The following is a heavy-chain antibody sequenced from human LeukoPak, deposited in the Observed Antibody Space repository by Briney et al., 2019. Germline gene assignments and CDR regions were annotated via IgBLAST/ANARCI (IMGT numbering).Heavy chain of an antibody. V-gene: IGHV3-21*01. D-gene: IGHD3-9*01. J-gene: IGHJ4*02. CDR3: ARDFYLDYDVLTGYYDQ. CDR2: ISSSSTYI. Sequence: GGSLRLSCPASGFSFSSYSMTWVRQAPGKGLEWVSCISSSSTYIYFADSVKGRFTISRDNSKNSLYLQMNSLRAEDTAVYFCARDFYLDYDVLTGYYDQWGRGTLVTVSS. CDR1: GFSFSSYS.